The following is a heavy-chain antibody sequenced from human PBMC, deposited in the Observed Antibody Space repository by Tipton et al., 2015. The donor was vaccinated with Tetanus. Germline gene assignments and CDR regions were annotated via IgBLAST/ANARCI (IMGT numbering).Heavy chain of an antibody. J-gene: IGHJ4*02. Sequence: QLVQSGAEVRKPGASVKVSCKAAGYTFTGNYLQWVRQAPGQGLEWMGWINPDSGGTNSAQKFQGRVTMTRDTSISTAYMELSRLRSDDTAVYYCARANYELFKKGPFDFWGPGSLVIVSS. CDR1: GYTFTGNY. CDR3: ARANYELFKKGPFDF. CDR2: INPDSGGT. D-gene: IGHD3-3*01. V-gene: IGHV1-2*02.